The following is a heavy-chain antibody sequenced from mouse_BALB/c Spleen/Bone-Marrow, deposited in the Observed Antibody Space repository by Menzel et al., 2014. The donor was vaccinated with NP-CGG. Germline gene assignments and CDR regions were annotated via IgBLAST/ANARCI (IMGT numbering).Heavy chain of an antibody. Sequence: ESGAELGRSGASVKLSCTASGFNIKDYYMHWVKQMPEQGLEWIGWIDPGNGDTEYAPKFQGKATMTADTSSHTAYLQLSSLTSEDTAVYYCNAEHGNYHYFDYWGQGTTLTVSS. D-gene: IGHD6-1*01. J-gene: IGHJ2*01. V-gene: IGHV14-4*02. CDR2: IDPGNGDT. CDR3: NAEHGNYHYFDY. CDR1: GFNIKDYY.